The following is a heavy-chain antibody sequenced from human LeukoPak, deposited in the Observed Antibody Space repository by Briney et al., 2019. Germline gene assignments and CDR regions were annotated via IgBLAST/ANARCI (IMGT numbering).Heavy chain of an antibody. CDR3: ARASHDYGDYSHFDY. CDR2: INNSGTT. J-gene: IGHJ4*02. V-gene: IGHV4-34*01. Sequence: SETLSLTCDISRGFFSGYYWGWIRQPPGKGLEWIGDINNSGTTKYNPTLKTRVTISVDKSKNQFSLKLSSVTAADTAVYYCARASHDYGDYSHFDYWGQGTLVTVSS. CDR1: RGFFSGYY. D-gene: IGHD4-17*01.